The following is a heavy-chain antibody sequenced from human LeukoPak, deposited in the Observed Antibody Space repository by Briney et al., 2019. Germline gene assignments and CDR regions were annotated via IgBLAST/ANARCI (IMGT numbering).Heavy chain of an antibody. CDR1: GDSLSSNSAA. CDR2: TYYRSKWYN. D-gene: IGHD5-12*01. V-gene: IGHV6-1*01. CDR3: ARGATITQIFDY. J-gene: IGHJ4*02. Sequence: SQTLSLTCALSGDSLSSNSAAWDWIRQSPSRGLEWLGRTYYRSKWYNDYAVSVKSRITINPDTSKNQFSLQLNSVTPEDTAVYYCARGATITQIFDYWGQGTLVTVSS.